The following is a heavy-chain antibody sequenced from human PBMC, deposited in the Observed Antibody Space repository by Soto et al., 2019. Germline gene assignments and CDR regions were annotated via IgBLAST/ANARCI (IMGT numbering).Heavy chain of an antibody. CDR2: VDPSDSYT. Sequence: GESLKISCKGSGYSFTRYWISWVRQMPGKGLEWMGRVDPSDSYTNYSPSFQGHVTISADKSISTAYLQWSSLKASDTAMYYCARTSMQSRGYSYGHGGMDVWGQGTTVTVSS. CDR1: GYSFTRYW. D-gene: IGHD5-18*01. J-gene: IGHJ6*02. V-gene: IGHV5-10-1*01. CDR3: ARTSMQSRGYSYGHGGMDV.